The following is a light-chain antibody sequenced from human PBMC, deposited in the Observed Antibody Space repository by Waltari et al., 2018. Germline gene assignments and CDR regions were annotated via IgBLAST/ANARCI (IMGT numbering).Light chain of an antibody. CDR3: LSADIGGTQGV. V-gene: IGLV3-25*03. CDR2: KDT. J-gene: IGLJ2*01. Sequence: SYELTQPPSVSVSPGETAKIACSGDALPKQYDYWYRQTPGQVPVVAIYKDTVRPSGIPELFSGASSGTTVTLTISGVQAEDEADYYCLSADIGGTQGVFGGVTKRTVL. CDR1: ALPKQY.